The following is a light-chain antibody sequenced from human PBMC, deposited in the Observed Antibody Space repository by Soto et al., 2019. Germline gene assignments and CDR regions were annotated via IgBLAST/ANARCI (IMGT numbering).Light chain of an antibody. Sequence: IHMTQSPSSLCASVGDRLTISCRASRGIGNASGWYQQKPGKPPKVLIYDASTLQSGLPSRFSGSGSRTDYTPTFSSLQPEDFATYYCQQSYRTPTFGQGTRVEIK. CDR2: DAS. V-gene: IGKV1-39*01. CDR3: QQSYRTPT. CDR1: RGIGNA. J-gene: IGKJ5*01.